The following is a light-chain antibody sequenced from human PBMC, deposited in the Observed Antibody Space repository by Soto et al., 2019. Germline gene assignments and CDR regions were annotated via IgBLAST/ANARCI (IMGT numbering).Light chain of an antibody. CDR1: SGHGTYA. CDR3: QTCGTAIHDVV. CDR2: LNSDGSH. J-gene: IGLJ2*01. Sequence: QSVLTQPPSASASLGASVKLTCTLSSGHGTYAIAWHQQQPEKGPRYLMKLNSDGSHSKGDGIPDRFSGSTSGTERHLTISSLQSEDEADYYCQTCGTAIHDVVFGGGTKVTVL. V-gene: IGLV4-69*01.